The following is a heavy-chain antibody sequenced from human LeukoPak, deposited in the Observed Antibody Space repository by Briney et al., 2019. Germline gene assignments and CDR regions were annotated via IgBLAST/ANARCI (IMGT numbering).Heavy chain of an antibody. Sequence: SQTLSLTCTVSGGSISSGGHYWSWIRQRPGKGLEWIGYIYYSGSTYYNPSLKSRVTISVDTSENQFSLKLTSVTAADTAVYYCARGVVPAATDAFGIWGHGTMVSVSS. D-gene: IGHD2-2*01. CDR3: ARGVVPAATDAFGI. V-gene: IGHV4-31*03. CDR1: GGSISSGGHY. J-gene: IGHJ3*02. CDR2: IYYSGST.